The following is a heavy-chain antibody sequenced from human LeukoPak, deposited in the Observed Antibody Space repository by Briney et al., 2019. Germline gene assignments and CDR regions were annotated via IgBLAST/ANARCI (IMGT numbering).Heavy chain of an antibody. D-gene: IGHD1-26*01. Sequence: PSETLSLTCSISGGSIGSSFWNWIRLSPEKGQEWIGYISYSGRTNYSPSLKSRVTISIDTSKNQLSLTLSSVTAADTALYYCARDRSGTYYTFDVWGQGTMVSVSA. CDR3: ARDRSGTYYTFDV. CDR2: ISYSGRT. J-gene: IGHJ3*01. CDR1: GGSIGSSF. V-gene: IGHV4-59*13.